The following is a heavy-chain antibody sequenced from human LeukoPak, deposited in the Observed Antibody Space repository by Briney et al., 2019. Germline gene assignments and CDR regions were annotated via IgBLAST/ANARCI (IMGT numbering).Heavy chain of an antibody. CDR2: TYYRSKWYH. CDR3: ARGVRSQSSYGMDV. Sequence: SQTLSLTCDISGDTVSSNSFTWNWIRQSPSRGLEWLGRTYYRSKWYHDYAISVTSRISINPDTSKNQFSLQLNSVSPDDTAVYYCARGVRSQSSYGMDVWGQGTTVTVSS. V-gene: IGHV6-1*01. CDR1: GDTVSSNSFT. D-gene: IGHD3-10*01. J-gene: IGHJ6*02.